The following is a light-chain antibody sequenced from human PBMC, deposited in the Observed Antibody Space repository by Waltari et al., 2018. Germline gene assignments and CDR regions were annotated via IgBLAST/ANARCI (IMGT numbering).Light chain of an antibody. Sequence: DIQMTQSPSSLSASVGDRVTITCQASQDITNYLNWYQQKPGKAPKLLIYDASNLETGVPSRLSGSGSRTDFTFTISSLQPEDVATYYCQQYDNLPLTFGGGTKVEIK. J-gene: IGKJ4*01. CDR3: QQYDNLPLT. CDR2: DAS. CDR1: QDITNY. V-gene: IGKV1-33*01.